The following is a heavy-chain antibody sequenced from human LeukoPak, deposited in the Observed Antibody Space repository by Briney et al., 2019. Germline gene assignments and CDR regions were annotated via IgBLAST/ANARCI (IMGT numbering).Heavy chain of an antibody. D-gene: IGHD7-27*01. CDR2: ISNVGSTK. J-gene: IGHJ3*02. CDR1: GFTFSREA. Sequence: GGSLRLSCAASGFTFSREAMHWVRQDSDKGLEWLAVISNVGSTKYYADSAKGRFTISRDNAKNSLYLQMNSLRAEDTAVYYCARVGWGSRLDAFDIWGQGTMVTVSS. V-gene: IGHV3-30-3*01. CDR3: ARVGWGSRLDAFDI.